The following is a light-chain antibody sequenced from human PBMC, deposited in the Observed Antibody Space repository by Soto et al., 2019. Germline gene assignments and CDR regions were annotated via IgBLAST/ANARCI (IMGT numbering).Light chain of an antibody. CDR1: QSVSSSS. Sequence: EIVLTQSPGTLSLSPGERATLSGRASQSVSSSSLAWYQQKRGQAPRLLIHDASSRATGIPDRFSGSGSGTDFTFTISRLEPEDFAVYYCQQYGGSPRTFGQGTKVEVK. CDR2: DAS. J-gene: IGKJ1*01. CDR3: QQYGGSPRT. V-gene: IGKV3-20*01.